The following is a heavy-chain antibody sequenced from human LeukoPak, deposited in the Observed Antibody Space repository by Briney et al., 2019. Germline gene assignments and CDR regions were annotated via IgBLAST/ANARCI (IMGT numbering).Heavy chain of an antibody. V-gene: IGHV4-34*01. CDR3: ARRDDY. CDR2: INHSGST. CDR1: GGSYSGYY. J-gene: IGHJ4*02. Sequence: SETLSLICAVYGGSYSGYYWSWIRQPPGKGLEWIGEINHSGSTNYNPSLKSRLTISVDTAKNQFSLKLSPVTAADTAVYYCARRDDYWGKGNLVTVSS.